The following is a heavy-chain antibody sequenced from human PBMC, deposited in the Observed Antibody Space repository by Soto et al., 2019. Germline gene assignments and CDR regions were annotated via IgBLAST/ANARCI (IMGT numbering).Heavy chain of an antibody. Sequence: GESLKLSCTGFGSSFTHYPIGWVRQMPGKGLEWVGFIYPADSNTRYSPSFEGQVTISVDKSIGTAYLQWSSLKASDTAIYYCAKSQSSGWFYWGQGALVTVSS. CDR2: IYPADSNT. D-gene: IGHD6-19*01. CDR3: AKSQSSGWFY. V-gene: IGHV5-51*01. J-gene: IGHJ4*02. CDR1: GSSFTHYP.